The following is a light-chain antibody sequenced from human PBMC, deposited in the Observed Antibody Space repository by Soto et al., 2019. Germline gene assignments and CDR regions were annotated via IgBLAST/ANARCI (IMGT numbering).Light chain of an antibody. CDR2: GAS. V-gene: IGKV3-20*01. CDR3: QQFGSSSYT. CDR1: QSVSSRY. Sequence: EIVLTQSPGTLSLSAGERATLSSSASQSVSSRYLAWYQQKSGQAPRLLVSGASSRASGIPDRFSGSGSGTDFTLTISGLQPEDFAVYYCQQFGSSSYTFGQGTKLEIK. J-gene: IGKJ2*01.